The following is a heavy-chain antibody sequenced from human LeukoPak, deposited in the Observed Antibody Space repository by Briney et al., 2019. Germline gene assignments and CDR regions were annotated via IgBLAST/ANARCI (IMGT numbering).Heavy chain of an antibody. CDR1: GYTFTGYY. V-gene: IGHV1-2*02. CDR2: VNPNSGVT. CDR3: ARARGWYNWIVELANYFDY. Sequence: ASVKVSCKASGYTFTGYYMHWVRQAPGQGLEWMGWVNPNSGVTNYAQKFQGRVTMTRDTSISTAYMELSRLRSDDTAVYYCARARGWYNWIVELANYFDYWGQGTLVTVSS. J-gene: IGHJ4*02. D-gene: IGHD1-20*01.